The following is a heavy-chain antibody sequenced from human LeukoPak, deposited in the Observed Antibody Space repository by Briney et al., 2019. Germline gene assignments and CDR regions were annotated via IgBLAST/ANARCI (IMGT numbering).Heavy chain of an antibody. V-gene: IGHV3-53*01. Sequence: PGGSLRLSCVLSGFTVSSTYISWFRQTPGKGLEWVSVIFTTGTTYYADSVKGQFTLSRDNFGNTVHLQMSSLTAEDTAVYYCAGDRRTSGWYASWGQGTLVTVSS. D-gene: IGHD1-26*01. CDR1: GFTVSSTY. CDR2: IFTTGTT. CDR3: AGDRRTSGWYAS. J-gene: IGHJ5*01.